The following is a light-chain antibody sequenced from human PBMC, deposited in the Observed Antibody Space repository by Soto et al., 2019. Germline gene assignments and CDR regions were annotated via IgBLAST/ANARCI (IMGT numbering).Light chain of an antibody. CDR1: SSDVGAYDY. Sequence: QSVLTQPASVSGSPGQSIAISCTGTSSDVGAYDYVSWYQQHPGKAPKLMINDVNHRPSGVSNRFSGSKSGNTASLTISGLQAEDEDDYYCSSYTSSGSVIFGGGTKLTVL. CDR3: SSYTSSGSVI. V-gene: IGLV2-14*03. J-gene: IGLJ2*01. CDR2: DVN.